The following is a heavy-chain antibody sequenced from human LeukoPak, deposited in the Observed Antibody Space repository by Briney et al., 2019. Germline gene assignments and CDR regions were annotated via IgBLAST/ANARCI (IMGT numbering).Heavy chain of an antibody. CDR3: ARVAGYDYLGVSYYYYYGMDV. Sequence: ASVKVSCKDSGYTFTSYAMNWVRQAPGQGLEWMGWINTNTGNPTYAQGFTGRFVFSLDTSVSTAYLQISSLKAEDTAVYYCARVAGYDYLGVSYYYYYGMDVWGQGTTVTVSS. CDR2: INTNTGNP. D-gene: IGHD5-12*01. J-gene: IGHJ6*02. V-gene: IGHV7-4-1*02. CDR1: GYTFTSYA.